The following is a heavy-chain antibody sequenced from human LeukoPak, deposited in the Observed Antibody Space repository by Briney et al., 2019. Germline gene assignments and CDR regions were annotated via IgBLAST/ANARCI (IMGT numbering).Heavy chain of an antibody. CDR1: GGSFSGYH. CDR3: ARPCCSSSWQVFGYFDL. CDR2: INHSGST. Sequence: SETLSLTCAVYGGSFSGYHWSWIRQPPGKGLEWIGEINHSGSTNYNPSLKSRVTISVDTSKNQFSLKLSSVTAADTAVYYCARPCCSSSWQVFGYFDLWGRGTLVTVSS. V-gene: IGHV4-34*01. D-gene: IGHD6-13*01. J-gene: IGHJ2*01.